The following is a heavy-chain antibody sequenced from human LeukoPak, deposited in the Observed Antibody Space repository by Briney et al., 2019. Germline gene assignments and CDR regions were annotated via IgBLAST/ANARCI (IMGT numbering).Heavy chain of an antibody. D-gene: IGHD3-16*01. CDR2: INHSGST. J-gene: IGHJ6*03. CDR3: ATLRAFQRYYYYYYYMDV. CDR1: GGSFSGYY. V-gene: IGHV4-34*01. Sequence: SETLSLTCAVYGGSFSGYYWSWIRQPPGKGLEWIGEINHSGSTIYNPSLKSRVTISVDTSKNQFSLKLSSVTAADTAVYYCATLRAFQRYYYYYYYMDVWGKGTTVTVSS.